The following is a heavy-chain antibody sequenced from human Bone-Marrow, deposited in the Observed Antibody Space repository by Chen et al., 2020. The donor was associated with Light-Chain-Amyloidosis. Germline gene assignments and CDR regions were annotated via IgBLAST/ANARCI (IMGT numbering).Heavy chain of an antibody. CDR1: GFTFGDYA. CDR2: IRSKAYGGTT. V-gene: IGHV3-49*04. J-gene: IGHJ6*02. Sequence: EVQLVESGGGLLQRGGSLRLSCTASGFTFGDYALSWVRQAPGKGLEWVAFIRSKAYGGTTEYAASVKARFTISRDDSKSIAYLQMNSLKTEDTAVYYCTRDRSLLGASVGHYYYTMDVWGQGTTVTVSS. D-gene: IGHD1-26*01. CDR3: TRDRSLLGASVGHYYYTMDV.